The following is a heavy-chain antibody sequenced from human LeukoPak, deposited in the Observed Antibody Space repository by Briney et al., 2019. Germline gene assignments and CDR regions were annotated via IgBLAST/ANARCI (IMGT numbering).Heavy chain of an antibody. V-gene: IGHV3-9*01. CDR3: AKGASIAVAGTLDY. CDR1: GFTFDDYA. D-gene: IGHD6-19*01. Sequence: GGSLRLSCAASGFTFDDYAMHWVRQAPGKGLEWVSGISWNSGSIDYADSVKGRFTISRDNAKNSLYLQMNSLRAEDTALYYCAKGASIAVAGTLDYWGQGTLVTVSS. J-gene: IGHJ4*02. CDR2: ISWNSGSI.